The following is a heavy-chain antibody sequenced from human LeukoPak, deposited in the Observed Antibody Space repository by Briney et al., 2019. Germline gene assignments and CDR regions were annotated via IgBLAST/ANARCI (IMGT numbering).Heavy chain of an antibody. D-gene: IGHD3-22*01. J-gene: IGHJ4*02. V-gene: IGHV3-7*01. Sequence: GGSLRLSCAASGFTFSSYWMSWVRQAPGKGLEWVANIKQDGSEKYYVDSVKGRFTISRDNAKNSLYLQMNSLRAEDTAVYYCARTYYYDSSGYYVGAFDYWGQGTLVTVSS. CDR2: IKQDGSEK. CDR1: GFTFSSYW. CDR3: ARTYYYDSSGYYVGAFDY.